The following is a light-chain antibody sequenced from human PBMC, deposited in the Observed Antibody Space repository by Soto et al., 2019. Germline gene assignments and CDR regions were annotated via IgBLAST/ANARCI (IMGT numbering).Light chain of an antibody. V-gene: IGKV4-1*01. CDR2: WAS. CDR3: QQYYSTLFT. CDR1: QSVLYSSNNKNY. Sequence: DIVMTQSPDSLAVSLGERATINCKSSQSVLYSSNNKNYLAWYQQKPGQPPKLLIYWASTRESRVPDRFSGSGSGTDFTLTISSLQAEDVAVYYCQQYYSTLFTFGQGTRLEIK. J-gene: IGKJ5*01.